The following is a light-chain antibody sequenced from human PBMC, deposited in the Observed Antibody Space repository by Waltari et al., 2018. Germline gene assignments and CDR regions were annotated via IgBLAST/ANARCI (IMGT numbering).Light chain of an antibody. CDR3: QTWGTGTPWV. CDR1: SGHSSYA. J-gene: IGLJ3*02. Sequence: QLVLTQSPSASASLGASVKLTCTLSSGHSSYAIAWHQQQPEKGPRYLMTLNRDGSHSKGDGIPDRFSGSSSGAERYLTISSLQSEDEADYYCQTWGTGTPWVFGGGTKLTVL. CDR2: LNRDGSH. V-gene: IGLV4-69*01.